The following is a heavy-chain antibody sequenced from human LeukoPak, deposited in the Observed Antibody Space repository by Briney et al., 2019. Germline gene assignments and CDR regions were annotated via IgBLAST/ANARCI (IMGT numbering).Heavy chain of an antibody. D-gene: IGHD3-10*01. CDR3: ARAHSGTPDS. V-gene: IGHV3-23*01. CDR1: GFTFSSHA. CDR2: ISGTGDNT. J-gene: IGHJ4*02. Sequence: GGSLRLSCAASGFTFSSHAIIWVRQAPGKGLEWGSTISGTGDNTYYPDSVKGRFTISRDNSKNTLFLQMDSLRVDDTAVYYCARAHSGTPDSWGQGTLVTVSS.